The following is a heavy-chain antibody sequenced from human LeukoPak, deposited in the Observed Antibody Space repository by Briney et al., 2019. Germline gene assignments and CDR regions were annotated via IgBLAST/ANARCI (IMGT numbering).Heavy chain of an antibody. V-gene: IGHV1-3*01. D-gene: IGHD5-12*01. Sequence: ASVKVSCKASGYTFTSYAMHWVRQAPGQRLEWMGWINAGNGNTKYSQKFQDRVTITRDTSASTAYMELSSLRSEDTAVYYCARAWSGYDHTDYWGQGTLVTVSS. J-gene: IGHJ4*02. CDR2: INAGNGNT. CDR3: ARAWSGYDHTDY. CDR1: GYTFTSYA.